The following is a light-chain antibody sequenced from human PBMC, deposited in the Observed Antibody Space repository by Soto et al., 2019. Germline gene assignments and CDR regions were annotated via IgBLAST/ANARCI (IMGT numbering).Light chain of an antibody. CDR2: EVS. CDR3: CSYTGDTTVV. V-gene: IGLV2-14*01. J-gene: IGLJ1*01. CDR1: SSDVGKYNF. Sequence: QSVLTQPASVSGSPGQSITISCTGTSSDVGKYNFVSWYQQDPGRAPKVVIYEVSNRPLGVSTRFAGSKSGNTASLTISGLQAQDEAAYYFCSYTGDTTVVFGTGPKVTVL.